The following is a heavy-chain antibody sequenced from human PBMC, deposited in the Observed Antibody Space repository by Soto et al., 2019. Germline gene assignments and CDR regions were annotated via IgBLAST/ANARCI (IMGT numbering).Heavy chain of an antibody. V-gene: IGHV4-34*01. J-gene: IGHJ6*02. CDR3: ARGPSGYDLYNYYYYGMDV. CDR2: ISHNGST. D-gene: IGHD5-12*01. CDR1: GGSFSRYY. Sequence: SETLSLTCAVYGGSFSRYYWSWIRQPPGKGLEWIGEISHNGSTTYNPSLKSRVVISIDTSKNQFSVKLTSVTAADTGVYYCARGPSGYDLYNYYYYGMDVWGQGTTVTVSS.